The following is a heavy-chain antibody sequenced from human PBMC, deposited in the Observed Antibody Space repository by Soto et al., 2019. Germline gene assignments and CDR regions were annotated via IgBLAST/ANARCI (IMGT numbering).Heavy chain of an antibody. CDR3: ASGEGRNGHDTRFDY. V-gene: IGHV3-30*03. D-gene: IGHD3-10*01. CDR2: ISHDGKDK. CDR1: GFAFSYCG. Sequence: QMQLVESGGGVVQPGRSLRVSCATSGFAFSYCGIHWVRQAPGKGLEWVADISHDGKDKWYADSVKGRFTISRDNSENTLYLQMNGLRSEDTAVYFCASGEGRNGHDTRFDYWGQGTLVTVSS. J-gene: IGHJ4*02.